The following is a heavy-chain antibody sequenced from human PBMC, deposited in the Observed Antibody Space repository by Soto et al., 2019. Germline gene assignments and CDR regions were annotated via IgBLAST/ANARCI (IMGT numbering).Heavy chain of an antibody. Sequence: ASVKVSCKASGYTFTSYGISWVRQAPGQGLEWMGWISVYNGNTNYAQKLQGRVTMTTDTSTSTAYVELRSLRSDDTAVYYCARSKVGATRERYFDYWGQGTLVTVSS. V-gene: IGHV1-18*01. CDR3: ARSKVGATRERYFDY. CDR2: ISVYNGNT. D-gene: IGHD1-26*01. J-gene: IGHJ4*02. CDR1: GYTFTSYG.